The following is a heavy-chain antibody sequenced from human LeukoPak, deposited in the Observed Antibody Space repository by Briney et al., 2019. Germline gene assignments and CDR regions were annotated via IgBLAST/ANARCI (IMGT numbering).Heavy chain of an antibody. J-gene: IGHJ4*02. Sequence: GGSLRLSCAASGFTFSSYAMTWVRQAPGRGLEWVSAISGNGGTTYYADSVKDRFTISRDNSKNTLYLQMNSLRAEDTAVYYCAKVLASRYCSGGSCYDGFDYWGQGTLVTVSS. CDR2: ISGNGGTT. CDR1: GFTFSSYA. V-gene: IGHV3-23*01. CDR3: AKVLASRYCSGGSCYDGFDY. D-gene: IGHD2-15*01.